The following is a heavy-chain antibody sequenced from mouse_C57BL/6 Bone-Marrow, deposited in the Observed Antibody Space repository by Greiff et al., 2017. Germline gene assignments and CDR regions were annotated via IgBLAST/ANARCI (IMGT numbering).Heavy chain of an antibody. J-gene: IGHJ4*01. Sequence: QVQLKQSGAELVKPGSSVKLSCKASGYTFTEYTIHWVKQRSGQGLEWVGWFYPGGGSIKYHEKFKDKDTLTADNSSSPVYMELSRLTSEDSAVYFCARHGENFFYAMDYWGQGTSVTVSS. CDR3: ARHGENFFYAMDY. CDR1: GYTFTEYT. CDR2: FYPGGGSI. V-gene: IGHV1-62-2*01.